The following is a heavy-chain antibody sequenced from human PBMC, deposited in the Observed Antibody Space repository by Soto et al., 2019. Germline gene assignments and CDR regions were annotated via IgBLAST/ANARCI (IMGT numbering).Heavy chain of an antibody. CDR2: VFYSGST. V-gene: IGHV4-59*01. D-gene: IGHD2-21*02. J-gene: IGHJ6*02. CDR1: GGSISIYY. CDR3: ARDAKKVTWYYGMDV. Sequence: QVQLQESGPGLVKPSETLSLTCTVSGGSISIYYWSWIRQPPGKGLEWIGHVFYSGSTEYNPSLKSRVTISVDTSKTQFSRKLSSVTAADTAVYYCARDAKKVTWYYGMDVWGQGTTVTVSS.